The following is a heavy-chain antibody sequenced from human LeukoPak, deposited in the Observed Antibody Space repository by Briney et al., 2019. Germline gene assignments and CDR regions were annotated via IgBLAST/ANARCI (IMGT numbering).Heavy chain of an antibody. D-gene: IGHD2-2*01. Sequence: PSETLSLTCTVSGGSISSYYWSWIRQPPSRGLEWLGRTYYRSTWYNDYAVSVRGRITVNPDTSKNQFSLHLNSVTPEDTAVYYCARRLTQYDCFDPWGQGILVTVSS. CDR3: ARRLTQYDCFDP. CDR2: TYYRSTWYN. V-gene: IGHV6-1*01. CDR1: GGSISSYY. J-gene: IGHJ5*02.